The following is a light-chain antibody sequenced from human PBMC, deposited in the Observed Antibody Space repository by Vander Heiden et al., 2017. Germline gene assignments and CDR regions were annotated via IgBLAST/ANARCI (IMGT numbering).Light chain of an antibody. CDR1: SLRSYY. CDR2: GKN. J-gene: IGLJ1*01. Sequence: SSELTQDPAVSVALGQTVRITCQGDSLRSYYASWYQQKPGQAPVLVIFGKNNRPSGIPDRFSGSTSGNTASLTTPGAQAEDEADYYCYSRDSSGNHHFVFGTGTKVTVL. V-gene: IGLV3-19*01. CDR3: YSRDSSGNHHFV.